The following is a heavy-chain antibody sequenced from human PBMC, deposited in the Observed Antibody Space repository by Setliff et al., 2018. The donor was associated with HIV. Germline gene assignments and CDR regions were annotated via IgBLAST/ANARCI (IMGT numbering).Heavy chain of an antibody. D-gene: IGHD5-12*01. J-gene: IGHJ4*01. V-gene: IGHV4-59*11. CDR1: GGSISSHY. CDR3: ARDARWLQFPYFDY. CDR2: IYYNGNT. Sequence: PSETLSLTCTVSGGSISSHYWSWIRLPPGKGLEGIGTIYYNGNTNYNPSLKSRVTISVDSSTNQFSLKLSSVTAADTAVYYCARDARWLQFPYFDYWGQGTLVTVSS.